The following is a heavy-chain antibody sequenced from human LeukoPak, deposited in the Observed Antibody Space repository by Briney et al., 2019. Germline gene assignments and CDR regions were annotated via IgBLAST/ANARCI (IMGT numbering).Heavy chain of an antibody. V-gene: IGHV3-66*01. Sequence: TGGSLRLSCAASGFTVSSNYMSWVRQAPGKGLEWVSVIYSGGSTYYADSLKSRFTISRDNSKNTLYLQMSSMTAEDTAVYYCARSSCYPCAFDIWGQGTIVTVS. CDR2: IYSGGST. J-gene: IGHJ3*02. CDR3: ARSSCYPCAFDI. CDR1: GFTVSSNY. D-gene: IGHD2-2*01.